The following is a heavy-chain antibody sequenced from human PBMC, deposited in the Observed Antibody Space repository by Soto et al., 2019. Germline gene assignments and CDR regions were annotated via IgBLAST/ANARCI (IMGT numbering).Heavy chain of an antibody. J-gene: IGHJ4*01. D-gene: IGHD4-17*01. Sequence: QVQLQESGPGLVKPSQTLSLTCTVSGGSISSGDYYWSWIRQPPGKGLEWIGYIYYSGSTYYNPSLEGRRTMPGDRPKIGSSLKLSPVTAAHTAVYYWARFSLETVTPVIWGQGTLVTVSS. CDR1: GGSISSGDYY. CDR2: IYYSGST. V-gene: IGHV4-30-4*01. CDR3: ARFSLETVTPVI.